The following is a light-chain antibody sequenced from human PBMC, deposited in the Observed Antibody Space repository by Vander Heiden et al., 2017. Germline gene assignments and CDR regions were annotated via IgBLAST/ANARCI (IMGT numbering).Light chain of an antibody. CDR1: ALPQKH. Sequence: SCDLTHPPSVSLPPGQTASTTRSGDALPQKHAYCYPQKSGPAPVLVIYEDSRRPSGIPERFSGSSSGTMATLTISGAQVEDEDDYYCYSTDSSGNHRVFGGGTKLTVL. CDR3: YSTDSSGNHRV. V-gene: IGLV3-10*03. CDR2: EDS. J-gene: IGLJ3*02.